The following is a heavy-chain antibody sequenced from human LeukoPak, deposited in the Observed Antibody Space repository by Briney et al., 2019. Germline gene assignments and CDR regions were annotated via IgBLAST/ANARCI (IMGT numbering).Heavy chain of an antibody. CDR2: ISWDGGST. J-gene: IGHJ6*03. V-gene: IGHV3-43D*03. Sequence: GGSLRLSRAASGFTFDDYAMHWVRQAPGKGLEWVSLISWDGGSTYYADSVKGRFTISRDNSKNSLYLQMNSLRAEDTALYYCAKDGYCSSTSCYGWGYYYYYMDVWGKGTTVTVSS. D-gene: IGHD2-2*01. CDR1: GFTFDDYA. CDR3: AKDGYCSSTSCYGWGYYYYYMDV.